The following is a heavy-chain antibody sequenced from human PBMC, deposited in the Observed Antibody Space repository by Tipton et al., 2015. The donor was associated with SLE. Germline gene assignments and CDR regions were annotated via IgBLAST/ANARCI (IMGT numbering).Heavy chain of an antibody. CDR1: GGSINSSHW. V-gene: IGHV4-4*02. Sequence: TLSLTCTVSGGSINSSHWWSWVRQPPGKGLEWIGEIYRSGSTTYNPSLQSRVTISVDTSKNQFSLKLSSVTAADTAVYYCARAPGLDRDYYYYYYMDVWGKGTTVTVSS. J-gene: IGHJ6*03. CDR3: ARAPGLDRDYYYYYYMDV. D-gene: IGHD3/OR15-3a*01. CDR2: IYRSGST.